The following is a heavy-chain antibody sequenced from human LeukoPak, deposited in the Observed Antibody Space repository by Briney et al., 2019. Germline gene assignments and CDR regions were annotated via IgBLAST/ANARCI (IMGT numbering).Heavy chain of an antibody. CDR1: GFTFSSYW. V-gene: IGHV3-74*01. CDR3: AKPDDFWSGYFAVGDV. D-gene: IGHD3-3*01. J-gene: IGHJ6*02. CDR2: INSDGSST. Sequence: PGGSLRLSCAASGFTFSSYWMHWVRQAPGKGLVWVSRINSDGSSTSYADSVKGRFTISRDNSKNTLYLQMNSLRAEDTAVYYCAKPDDFWSGYFAVGDVWGQGTTVTVSS.